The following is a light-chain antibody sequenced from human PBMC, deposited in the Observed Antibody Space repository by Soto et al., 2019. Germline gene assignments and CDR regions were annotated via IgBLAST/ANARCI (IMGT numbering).Light chain of an antibody. CDR1: SSNIGAGYD. CDR2: GNY. Sequence: QSVLTQPPSVSGAPGQRVTISCTGSSSNIGAGYDVHWYQQLPGTAPKLLIYGNYNRPSGVPDRFSGSKSGTSASLAITGLRAEDEADYYCQSYDSSLSGSEVFGTGTKLTVL. CDR3: QSYDSSLSGSEV. V-gene: IGLV1-40*01. J-gene: IGLJ1*01.